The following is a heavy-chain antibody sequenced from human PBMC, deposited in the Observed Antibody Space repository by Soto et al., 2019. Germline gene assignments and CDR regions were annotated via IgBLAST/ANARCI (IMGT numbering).Heavy chain of an antibody. J-gene: IGHJ4*02. Sequence: PGVSPRLSFAASGFTFSNAWMSWFGQAPGKGLEWVGRIKSKTDGGTTDYAAPVKGRFTISRDDSKNTLHLQMNSLKTEDTAVYYCTFLNNDILTGYLDYWGQRTLVTVSS. V-gene: IGHV3-15*01. CDR1: GFTFSNAW. CDR2: IKSKTDGGTT. CDR3: TFLNNDILTGYLDY. D-gene: IGHD3-9*01.